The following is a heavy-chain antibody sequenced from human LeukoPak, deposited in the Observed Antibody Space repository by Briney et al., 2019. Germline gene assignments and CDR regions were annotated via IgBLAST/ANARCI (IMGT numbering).Heavy chain of an antibody. CDR1: GFTFSSYS. J-gene: IGHJ4*02. CDR3: ARAIAVAGTGGYY. Sequence: QPGGSLRLSCAASGFTFSSYSMHWVRQAPGKGLMWVSRINNYGNSTSYADSVKGRFTISRDNAKNTLYLQMHSLRAEDTAVYYCARAIAVAGTGGYYWGQGALVTVSS. CDR2: INNYGNST. V-gene: IGHV3-74*01. D-gene: IGHD6-19*01.